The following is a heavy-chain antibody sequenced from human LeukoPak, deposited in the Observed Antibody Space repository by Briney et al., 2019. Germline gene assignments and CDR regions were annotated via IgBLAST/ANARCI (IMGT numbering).Heavy chain of an antibody. J-gene: IGHJ6*02. CDR1: GFTLIDYG. D-gene: IGHD6-13*01. Sequence: PGGSLRLSCAASGFTLIDYGMHWVRQAPGKGLEWVAVISYDGTNKYYADSVKGRFTISRDNSQNTLYLQMDNLRPEDTAVYYCAKTGYDSRWYDGMDVWGQGTTVTVSS. CDR3: AKTGYDSRWYDGMDV. V-gene: IGHV3-30*18. CDR2: ISYDGTNK.